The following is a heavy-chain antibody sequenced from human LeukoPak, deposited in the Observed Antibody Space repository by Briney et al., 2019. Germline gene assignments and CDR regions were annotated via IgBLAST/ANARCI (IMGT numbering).Heavy chain of an antibody. CDR1: GGTFSSYT. D-gene: IGHD2-2*01. CDR2: IIPIFGIA. J-gene: IGHJ3*02. CDR3: ASPRAFCSSTSCQTANGAFDI. Sequence: SVKVSCKASGGTFSSYTISWVRQAPGQGLEWMGRIIPIFGIANYAQKIQGRVTITADKSTSTAYMELSSLRSEDTAVYYCASPRAFCSSTSCQTANGAFDIWGQGTMVTVSS. V-gene: IGHV1-69*02.